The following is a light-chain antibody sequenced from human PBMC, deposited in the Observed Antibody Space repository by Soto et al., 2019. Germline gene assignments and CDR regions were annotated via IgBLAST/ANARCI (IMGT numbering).Light chain of an antibody. V-gene: IGLV1-40*01. Sequence: QSVLTQPPSVSGAAGRRVTISCTGSRSNIGAGYGVHWYQQLPGTAPKLLIYGNSNRPSGVPDRFSGSKSGTSASLAITGLQAEDEAYYYCQSYDSSLSGWVFGGGTKVTVL. CDR3: QSYDSSLSGWV. CDR2: GNS. J-gene: IGLJ3*02. CDR1: RSNIGAGYG.